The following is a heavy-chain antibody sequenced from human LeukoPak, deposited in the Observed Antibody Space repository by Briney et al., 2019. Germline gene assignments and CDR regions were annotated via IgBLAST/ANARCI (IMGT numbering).Heavy chain of an antibody. V-gene: IGHV3-23*01. Sequence: GGSLRLSCAASGVTFSSYAMSWVRQAPGKGLEWVSGISGSDGSTYYADSVKGRFTMSRDNSKNTLYLQMNSLRAEDTAIYYCAKEVGVAGTPYFDYWGQGTLVTVSS. J-gene: IGHJ4*02. CDR1: GVTFSSYA. D-gene: IGHD6-19*01. CDR3: AKEVGVAGTPYFDY. CDR2: ISGSDGST.